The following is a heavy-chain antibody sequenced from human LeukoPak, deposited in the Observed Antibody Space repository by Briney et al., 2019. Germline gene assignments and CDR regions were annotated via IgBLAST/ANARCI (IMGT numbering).Heavy chain of an antibody. CDR3: ARISAGY. Sequence: GGSLTLSCAASGFTFSGNSMHWVRQAPGRGLEWVSSISSSSSYIYYADSVKGRFTISRDNAKNSMYLQMNSLRAEDTAVYYCARISAGYWGEGTQVTVSS. J-gene: IGHJ4*02. V-gene: IGHV3-21*01. CDR1: GFTFSGNS. CDR2: ISSSSSYI.